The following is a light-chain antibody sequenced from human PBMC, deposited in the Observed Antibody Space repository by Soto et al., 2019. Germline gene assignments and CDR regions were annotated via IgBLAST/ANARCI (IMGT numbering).Light chain of an antibody. CDR2: GAS. V-gene: IGKV3-15*01. CDR1: QSVSSN. Sequence: EIVMTQSPATLSVSPGERATLSCRASQSVSSNLAWYQQKTGQXPXLLIYGASTRATGIPARFSGSGSGTEFTLTISSLQSEDFAVYYCQQYNNWLITFGQGTRLEI. J-gene: IGKJ5*01. CDR3: QQYNNWLIT.